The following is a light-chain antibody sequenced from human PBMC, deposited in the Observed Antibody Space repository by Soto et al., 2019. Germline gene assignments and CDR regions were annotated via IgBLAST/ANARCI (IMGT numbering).Light chain of an antibody. J-gene: IGKJ5*01. Sequence: EIVLTQSPGTLSLSPGERATLSCRASQSVSSSSLAWYQQKPGQAPRLLIYGASSRAAGIPDRFSGSGSGTDFTLTISRMEPEDFAVYYCQQYGASPITFGQGTRLEIK. CDR2: GAS. V-gene: IGKV3-20*01. CDR1: QSVSSSS. CDR3: QQYGASPIT.